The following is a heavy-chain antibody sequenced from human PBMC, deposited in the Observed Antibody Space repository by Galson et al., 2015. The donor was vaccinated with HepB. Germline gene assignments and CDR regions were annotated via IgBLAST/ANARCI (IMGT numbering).Heavy chain of an antibody. D-gene: IGHD3-10*01. CDR3: ARVGFGEFVLFGP. CDR2: IIPILGIA. J-gene: IGHJ5*02. Sequence: SVKVSCKASGSTFSSYAISWVRQAPGQGLEWMGRIIPILGIANYAQKFQGRVTIAADKSTSTAYMELSSLRSEDTAVYYCARVGFGEFVLFGPWGQGSLVTVSS. CDR1: GSTFSSYA. V-gene: IGHV1-69*04.